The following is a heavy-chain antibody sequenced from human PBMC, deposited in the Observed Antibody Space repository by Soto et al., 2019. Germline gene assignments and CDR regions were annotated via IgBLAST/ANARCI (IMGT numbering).Heavy chain of an antibody. D-gene: IGHD3-22*01. J-gene: IGHJ4*02. CDR3: ARAQYYDSSAGGSYYFDY. Sequence: QVQLQESGPGLVTPSQTLSLTCTVSGGSISSGGYYWSWIRQHPGKGLEWIGYIYYSGSTYYNPSLKSRVTISVDTSKNQFSLKLSSVTAADTAVYYCARAQYYDSSAGGSYYFDYWGQGTLVTVSS. CDR1: GGSISSGGYY. CDR2: IYYSGST. V-gene: IGHV4-31*03.